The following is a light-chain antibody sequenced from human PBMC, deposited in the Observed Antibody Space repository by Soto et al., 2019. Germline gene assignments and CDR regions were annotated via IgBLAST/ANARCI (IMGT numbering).Light chain of an antibody. CDR1: QSVSSY. J-gene: IGKJ1*01. V-gene: IGKV3D-15*01. CDR2: GAS. Sequence: EIVLTQSPATLSLSPGERATLSCRASQSVSSYLAWYQQKPGQAPRLLIYGASSRATGIPDRFSGSGSGTDFTLIISSLQSEDSAVYYCQQYNSWLWTFGQGTKVDIK. CDR3: QQYNSWLWT.